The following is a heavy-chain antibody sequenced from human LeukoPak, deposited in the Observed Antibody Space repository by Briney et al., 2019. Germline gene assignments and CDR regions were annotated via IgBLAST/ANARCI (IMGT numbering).Heavy chain of an antibody. D-gene: IGHD3-10*01. CDR2: IYRSGNT. J-gene: IGHJ4*02. CDR3: ARLGLITPNR. Sequence: SETLSLTCAVSGYSISSGYYWGWIRQPPGKGLEWIGSIYRSGNTYYNPSLKSRVTILIDTSKNQFSLKLSSVTAADTAVYYCARLGLITPNRWGQGTLVTVSS. V-gene: IGHV4-38-2*01. CDR1: GYSISSGYY.